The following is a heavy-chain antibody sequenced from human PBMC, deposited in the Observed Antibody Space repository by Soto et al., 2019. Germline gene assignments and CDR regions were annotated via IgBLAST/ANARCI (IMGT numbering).Heavy chain of an antibody. CDR3: ARENIAAIDRYYFYGMDV. CDR1: GGSISSGGYS. V-gene: IGHV4-30-2*01. CDR2: IYHSGYT. J-gene: IGHJ6*02. Sequence: SETLSLTCAVSGGSISSGGYSWNWIRQPPGKGLEWIGYIYHSGYTLYNPSLKSRVTISVDKSKNQFSLRLSSVSAADTAVYYCARENIAAIDRYYFYGMDVWGRGTTVTVSS. D-gene: IGHD6-13*01.